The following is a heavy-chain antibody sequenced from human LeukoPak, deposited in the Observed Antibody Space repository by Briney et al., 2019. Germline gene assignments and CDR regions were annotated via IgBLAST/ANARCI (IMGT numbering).Heavy chain of an antibody. CDR1: GGSISSSSYY. CDR2: TRNKANSYTT. V-gene: IGHV3-72*01. CDR3: ARVFGDTLGWDYMDV. Sequence: LSLTCTVSGGSISSSSYYWGWVRQAPGKGLEWVGRTRNKANSYTTEYAASVKGSFTISRDDSKNSLYLQMSSLKTEDTAVYYCARVFGDTLGWDYMDVWGKGTTVTVSS. D-gene: IGHD2-21*02. J-gene: IGHJ6*03.